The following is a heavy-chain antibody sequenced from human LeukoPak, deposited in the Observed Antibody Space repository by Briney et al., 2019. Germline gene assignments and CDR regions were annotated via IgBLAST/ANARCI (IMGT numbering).Heavy chain of an antibody. CDR1: GYSFTSYW. D-gene: IGHD3-16*02. Sequence: GESLKISCKGSGYSFTSYWIGWVRQMPGKGLEWVGIIYPGHSDTRYSPSFQGQVTIPADKSISTAYLQWSSLKASDTAMYYCARHDMITFGGVIVFWGQGTLVTVSS. J-gene: IGHJ4*02. V-gene: IGHV5-51*01. CDR3: ARHDMITFGGVIVF. CDR2: IYPGHSDT.